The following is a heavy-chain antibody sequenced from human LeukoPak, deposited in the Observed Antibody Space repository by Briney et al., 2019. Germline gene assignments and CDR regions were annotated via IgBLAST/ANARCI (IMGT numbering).Heavy chain of an antibody. CDR2: INPNTGVP. J-gene: IGHJ2*01. CDR1: GYTFTAYG. Sequence: ASVKVSCTASGYTFTAYGIVWVRQAPGQGLEWMGWINPNTGVPTYAQDFSGRFVFSLDASVSTTYLHINSLKAEDTAVYYCAKSPFWYFDLWGRGTLVTVSS. CDR3: AKSPFWYFDL. V-gene: IGHV7-4-1*02.